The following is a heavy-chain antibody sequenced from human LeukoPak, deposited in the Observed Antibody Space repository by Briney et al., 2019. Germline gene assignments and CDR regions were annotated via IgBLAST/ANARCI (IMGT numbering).Heavy chain of an antibody. CDR1: GGSFSGYY. V-gene: IGHV4-34*01. CDR3: ARRASGSYPDYFDS. D-gene: IGHD1-26*01. CDR2: INHSGST. Sequence: SETLSLTCAVYGGSFSGYYWSWIRQPPGKGLEWIGEINHSGSTNYNPSLKSRVTISLDTSKNQVSLKLTSVTAADTAVYYCARRASGSYPDYFDSWGQGTLVTVSS. J-gene: IGHJ4*02.